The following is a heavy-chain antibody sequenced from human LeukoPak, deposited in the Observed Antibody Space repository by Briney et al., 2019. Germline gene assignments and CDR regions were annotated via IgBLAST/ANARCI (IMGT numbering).Heavy chain of an antibody. J-gene: IGHJ4*02. CDR1: GFTFKRSC. V-gene: IGHV3-7*01. CDR3: AIWTSGNY. CDR2: MDPSGSQK. D-gene: IGHD1-1*01. Sequence: GGSLRLSCAASGFTFKRSCMNWVRQAPGKGLEWVANMDPSGSQKRYVDSVKGRFTISKDNPGKSLYLHMYSLRAEDTAIYYCAIWTSGNYWGEGTPVTVSS.